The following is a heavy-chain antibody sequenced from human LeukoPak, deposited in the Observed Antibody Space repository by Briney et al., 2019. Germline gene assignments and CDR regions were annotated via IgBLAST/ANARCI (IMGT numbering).Heavy chain of an antibody. V-gene: IGHV4-59*01. CDR3: ARDPSGFYGFDY. D-gene: IGHD3-22*01. Sequence: TSETLSLTCTVSGGSISSYYWSWIRQPPGKGLEWIGYIIYSGTTNFNPSLKSRVTRSVDTSKNQFSLKLNSVTAADTAVYYCARDPSGFYGFDYWGQGTLVTVSS. CDR1: GGSISSYY. CDR2: IIYSGTT. J-gene: IGHJ4*02.